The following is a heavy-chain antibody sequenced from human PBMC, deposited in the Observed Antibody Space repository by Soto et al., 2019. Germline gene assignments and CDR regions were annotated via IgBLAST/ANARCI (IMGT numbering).Heavy chain of an antibody. J-gene: IGHJ4*02. CDR3: ARAPIRLCSGDNCYSGLDS. D-gene: IGHD2-15*01. V-gene: IGHV1-69*13. Sequence: VKVSCKSSGGTFSSYAISWVRQAPGQGLEWLGGIIPIFNKVNYAQKSQGRVTLTADDSTSTAYMELSSLRSDDTAVYYCARAPIRLCSGDNCYSGLDSWGQGTLVTVSS. CDR1: GGTFSSYA. CDR2: IIPIFNKV.